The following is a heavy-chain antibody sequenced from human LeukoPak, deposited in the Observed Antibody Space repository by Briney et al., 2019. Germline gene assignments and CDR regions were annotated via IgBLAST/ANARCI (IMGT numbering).Heavy chain of an antibody. Sequence: ASETLSLTCTVSGGSISSSSYYWGWIRQPPGKGLEWIGSIYYSGTTNYNPSLKSRVTISVDTSKNQFSLKLSSVTAADTAVYYCTRGSIAYYYMDVWGKGTTVTISS. CDR3: TRGSIAYYYMDV. V-gene: IGHV4-39*07. CDR2: IYYSGTT. D-gene: IGHD3-22*01. CDR1: GGSISSSSYY. J-gene: IGHJ6*03.